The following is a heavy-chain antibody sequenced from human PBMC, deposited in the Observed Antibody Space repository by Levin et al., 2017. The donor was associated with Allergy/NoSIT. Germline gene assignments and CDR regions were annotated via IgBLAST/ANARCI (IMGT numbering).Heavy chain of an antibody. CDR1: GASIRSSNYY. CDR2: IYYSGIA. CDR3: ARELGRSGYFDY. D-gene: IGHD2-15*01. J-gene: IGHJ4*02. Sequence: PGGSLRLSCTVSGASIRSSNYYWGWIRQPPGKGLEWIGCIYYSGIADYSPSLKSRVTFSVDTSKNQFSLKLTSVTAADTAVYYCARELGRSGYFDYWGQGTLATVSS. V-gene: IGHV4-39*07.